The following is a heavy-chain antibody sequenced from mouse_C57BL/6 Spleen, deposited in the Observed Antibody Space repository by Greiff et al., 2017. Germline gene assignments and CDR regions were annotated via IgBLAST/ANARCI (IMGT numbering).Heavy chain of an antibody. CDR1: GYAFSSSW. Sequence: VQLHQSGPELVKPGASVKISCKASGYAFSSSWMNWVKQRPGKGLEWIGRIYPGDGDTNYNGKFKGKATLTADKSSSTAYMQLSSLTSEDSAVYFCAIPYYGSSDFDYWGQGTTLTVSS. D-gene: IGHD1-1*01. CDR3: AIPYYGSSDFDY. J-gene: IGHJ2*01. CDR2: IYPGDGDT. V-gene: IGHV1-82*01.